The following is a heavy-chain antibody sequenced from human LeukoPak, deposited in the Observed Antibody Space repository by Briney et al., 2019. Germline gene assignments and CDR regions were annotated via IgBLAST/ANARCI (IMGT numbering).Heavy chain of an antibody. J-gene: IGHJ5*02. V-gene: IGHV5-51*01. D-gene: IGHD3-3*01. CDR2: IHPGDSDI. CDR3: ARHSPYFDFWSGQGGFDL. CDR1: GYSFTSYW. Sequence: GESLKISCTDSGYSFTSYWIAWVRQMPGKGLEWMGNIHPGDSDIRYSPSFQGQVTISADKSISTAYLQWSSLRASDTAMYYCARHSPYFDFWSGQGGFDLWGQGTLVTVSS.